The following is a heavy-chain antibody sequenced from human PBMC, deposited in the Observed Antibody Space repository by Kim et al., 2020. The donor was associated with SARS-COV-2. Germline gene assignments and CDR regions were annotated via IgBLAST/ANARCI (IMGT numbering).Heavy chain of an antibody. D-gene: IGHD3-16*02. Sequence: SETLSLTCTVSGGSISSYYWSWIRQPPGKGLEWIGYIYYSGSTNYNPSLKSRVTISVDTSKNQFSLKLSSVTAADTAVYYCARTSASDYVWGSYRYGFDYWGQGTLVTVSS. CDR1: GGSISSYY. J-gene: IGHJ4*02. V-gene: IGHV4-59*13. CDR2: IYYSGST. CDR3: ARTSASDYVWGSYRYGFDY.